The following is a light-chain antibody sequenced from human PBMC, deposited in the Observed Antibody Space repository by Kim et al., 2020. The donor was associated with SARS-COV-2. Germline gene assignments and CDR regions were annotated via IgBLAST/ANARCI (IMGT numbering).Light chain of an antibody. V-gene: IGLV3-21*04. Sequence: VAPGKTAMITCGGNNIGSKGVHWYQQTPGQAPVLVIYYDSDRPSGIPERFSGSNSGNTATLTISRVEAGDEADYYCQVWDSSSDQVFGGGTQLTVL. CDR1: NIGSKG. J-gene: IGLJ3*02. CDR3: QVWDSSSDQV. CDR2: YDS.